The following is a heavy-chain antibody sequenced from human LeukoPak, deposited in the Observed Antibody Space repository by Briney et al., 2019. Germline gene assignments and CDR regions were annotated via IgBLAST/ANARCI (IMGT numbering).Heavy chain of an antibody. Sequence: PSETLSLTCTVSGGSISSYYWSWIRQPPGKGLEWIGYIYYSGSTNYNPSLKSRVTISVDTSKNQFSLKLSSVTPADTAVYYCARVSGGNGDAFDIWGQGTMVTVSS. D-gene: IGHD4-23*01. V-gene: IGHV4-59*01. CDR3: ARVSGGNGDAFDI. CDR2: IYYSGST. CDR1: GGSISSYY. J-gene: IGHJ3*02.